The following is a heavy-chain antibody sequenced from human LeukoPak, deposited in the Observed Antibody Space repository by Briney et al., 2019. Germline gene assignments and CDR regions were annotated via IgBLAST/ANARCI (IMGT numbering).Heavy chain of an antibody. CDR2: INHSGST. CDR3: ARKEGGQLVNTRRWFDP. Sequence: PGGSLRLSCAASGFTFSSYAMSWIRQPPGKGLEWIGEINHSGSTNYNPSLKSRVTISVDTSKNQFSLKLRSVTAADTAVYYCARKEGGQLVNTRRWFDPWGQGTLVTVSS. CDR1: GFTFSSYA. J-gene: IGHJ5*02. V-gene: IGHV4-34*01. D-gene: IGHD6-13*01.